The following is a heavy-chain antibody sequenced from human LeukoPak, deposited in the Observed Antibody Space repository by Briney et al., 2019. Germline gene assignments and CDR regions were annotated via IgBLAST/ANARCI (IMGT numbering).Heavy chain of an antibody. J-gene: IGHJ5*02. Sequence: GGSLRLSCAASGFTFSSYGMHWVRQAPGKGLEWVAVIWYGGSNKYYADSVKGRFTISRDNSKNTLYLQMNSLRAEDTAVYYCAKDLRGVPFDPWGQGTLVTVSS. CDR2: IWYGGSNK. D-gene: IGHD3-10*01. CDR1: GFTFSSYG. V-gene: IGHV3-30*02. CDR3: AKDLRGVPFDP.